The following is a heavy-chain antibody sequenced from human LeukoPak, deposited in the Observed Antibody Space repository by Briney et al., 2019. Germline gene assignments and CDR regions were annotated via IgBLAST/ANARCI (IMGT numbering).Heavy chain of an antibody. V-gene: IGHV4-34*01. CDR1: GGSFSGYY. CDR3: AREAIVGGSSRFED. CDR2: IYYSGKT. J-gene: IGHJ4*02. D-gene: IGHD3-22*01. Sequence: PSETLSLTCAVYGGSFSGYYWGWIRQPPGKRLEWIGSIYYSGKTYDNASLKSRITISVDTSKNEFSLKVNSVTAADTAVYYCAREAIVGGSSRFEDWGQGTLVTVSS.